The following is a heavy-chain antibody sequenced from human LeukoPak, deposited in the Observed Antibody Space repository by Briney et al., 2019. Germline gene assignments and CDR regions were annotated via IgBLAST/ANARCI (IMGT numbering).Heavy chain of an antibody. CDR1: GSSISSHY. J-gene: IGHJ5*02. CDR3: ARDIAAAVFDP. D-gene: IGHD6-13*01. Sequence: SETLSLTCTVSGSSISSHYWSWIRQPPEKGLEWIGYIYYSGSTNYNPSLKSRVTISVDTSKNQFSLKLSSVTAADTAVYYCARDIAAAVFDPWGQGTLVTVSS. V-gene: IGHV4-59*11. CDR2: IYYSGST.